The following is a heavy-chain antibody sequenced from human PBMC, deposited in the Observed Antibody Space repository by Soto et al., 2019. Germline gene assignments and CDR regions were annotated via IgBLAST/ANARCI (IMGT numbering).Heavy chain of an antibody. D-gene: IGHD6-13*01. CDR2: IYHSGST. J-gene: IGHJ4*02. CDR1: SGSISSSNW. CDR3: AKRGSWTTHFDY. Sequence: SETLSLTCAVSSGSISSSNWWSWVRQPPGKGLEWIGEIYHSGSTNYNPSLKSRVTISVDKSKNQFSLKLSSVTAADTAVYYSAKRGSWTTHFDYWGQGTLVTVSS. V-gene: IGHV4-4*02.